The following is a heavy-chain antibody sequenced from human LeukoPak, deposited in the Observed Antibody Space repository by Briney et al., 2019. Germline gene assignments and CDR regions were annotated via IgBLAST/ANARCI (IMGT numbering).Heavy chain of an antibody. D-gene: IGHD2-15*01. Sequence: GGSLRLSCAASGFTFSNYWMHWVRQAPGRELVWVSRIDPDGSNTNYADSVKGRFPISRDNAKNMLYLQMNSVRAGDTAVHYCARAWSGHDAFDIWGQGTMVTVSS. CDR2: IDPDGSNT. CDR3: ARAWSGHDAFDI. V-gene: IGHV3-74*01. J-gene: IGHJ3*02. CDR1: GFTFSNYW.